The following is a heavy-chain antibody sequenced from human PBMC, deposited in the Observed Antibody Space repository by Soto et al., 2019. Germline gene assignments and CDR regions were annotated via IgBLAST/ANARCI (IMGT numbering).Heavy chain of an antibody. CDR2: ISAYNGNT. Sequence: GASVKVSCKASGYSFTSLDISWVRQAPGQGLEWMGWISAYNGNTNYAQKLQGRVTMTTDTSTSTAYMELRSLRSDDTAVYYCARDTAVAGYYYYGMDVWGQGTTVTVSS. D-gene: IGHD6-19*01. V-gene: IGHV1-18*01. J-gene: IGHJ6*02. CDR3: ARDTAVAGYYYYGMDV. CDR1: GYSFTSLD.